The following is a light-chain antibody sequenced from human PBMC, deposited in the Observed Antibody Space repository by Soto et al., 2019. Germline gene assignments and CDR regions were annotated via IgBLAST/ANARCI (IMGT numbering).Light chain of an antibody. V-gene: IGLV2-14*01. CDR1: SSDVGGYNY. J-gene: IGLJ1*01. CDR3: SSYTSSGTYV. CDR2: DAS. Sequence: QSALAQPASVSGSPGQSITISCTGTSSDVGGYNYVSWYQQHPGKAPKLMIYDASNRPSGVSNRFSGSKSGNTASLTISGLQAEDGADYFCSSYTSSGTYVFGTGTKVT.